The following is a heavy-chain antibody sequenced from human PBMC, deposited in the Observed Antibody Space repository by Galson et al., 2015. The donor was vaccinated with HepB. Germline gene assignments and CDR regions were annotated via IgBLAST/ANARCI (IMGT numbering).Heavy chain of an antibody. CDR3: AKLLWFGGSEYYFDY. D-gene: IGHD3-10*01. CDR2: ISAYNGGT. Sequence: SCKASGYTFTSNGISWVRQAPGQGLEWVGWISAYNGGTNYAQKFQGRVTMTTDTPTSTGYMELRSLRSDDTAVYYCAKLLWFGGSEYYFDYWGQGTLVTVSS. CDR1: GYTFTSNG. V-gene: IGHV1-18*04. J-gene: IGHJ4*02.